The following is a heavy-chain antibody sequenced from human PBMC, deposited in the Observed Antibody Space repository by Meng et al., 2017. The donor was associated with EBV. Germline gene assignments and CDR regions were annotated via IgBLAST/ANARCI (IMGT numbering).Heavy chain of an antibody. CDR2: FIPRLGAP. D-gene: IGHD3-10*01. CDR1: GGTFRYYS. Sequence: QVQVVQSAGVVKKPGSSVNVSCKTAGGTFRYYSISWVRQAPGQGREWLGGFIPRLGAPNYAQKFHGRVKITADESTSTLYMDLSSLRSEDTAIYYCASESGRGYTPDYWGQGTLVTVSS. V-gene: IGHV1-69*01. CDR3: ASESGRGYTPDY. J-gene: IGHJ4*02.